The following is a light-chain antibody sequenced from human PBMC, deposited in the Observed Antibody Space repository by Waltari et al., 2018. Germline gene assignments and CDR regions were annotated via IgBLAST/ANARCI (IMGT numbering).Light chain of an antibody. Sequence: QSALTQPPSVSGSPGQSVTISCTGTNSDIANYNRVSWYQQSPGTAPKLIIYDVHNRTTGVSDRFPGSKSCKTASLTISGLQAGDEADYYCSSYTTNTRFFGGGTKVTVL. CDR3: SSYTTNTRF. CDR2: DVH. CDR1: NSDIANYNR. V-gene: IGLV2-18*02. J-gene: IGLJ2*01.